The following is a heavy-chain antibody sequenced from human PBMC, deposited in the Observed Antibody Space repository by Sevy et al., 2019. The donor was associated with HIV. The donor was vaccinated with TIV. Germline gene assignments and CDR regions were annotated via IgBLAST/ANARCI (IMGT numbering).Heavy chain of an antibody. CDR2: ISRNGHLI. CDR1: KLTFVNYE. D-gene: IGHD2-21*02. Sequence: GGSLRLSCAASKLTFVNYEMNWVRQAPGKGLEWLSYISRNGHLIYYADSVKGRFTISRDNAKNSLYLQMNSLRAEDTAFYHCAGGVVTGTTFDNWGQGTLVTVSS. J-gene: IGHJ4*02. CDR3: AGGVVTGTTFDN. V-gene: IGHV3-48*03.